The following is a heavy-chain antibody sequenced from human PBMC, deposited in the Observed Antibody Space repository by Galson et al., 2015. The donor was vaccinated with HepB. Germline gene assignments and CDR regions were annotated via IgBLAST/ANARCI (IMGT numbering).Heavy chain of an antibody. CDR1: GFTFHDYA. CDR3: AKGQGGSGSYIPGSFDDAFDI. D-gene: IGHD3-10*01. J-gene: IGHJ3*02. Sequence: SLRLSCAASGFTFHDYAIHWVRHAPGKGLEWVSGISWNSGSIGYADSVKGRFTISRDNAKNSLYLQMNSLRAEDTALYYCAKGQGGSGSYIPGSFDDAFDIWGQGTMVTVSS. CDR2: ISWNSGSI. V-gene: IGHV3-9*01.